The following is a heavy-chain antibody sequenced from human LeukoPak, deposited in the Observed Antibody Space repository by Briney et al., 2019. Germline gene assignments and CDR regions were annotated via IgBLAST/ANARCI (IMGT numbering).Heavy chain of an antibody. V-gene: IGHV1-18*01. Sequence: ASVKVPCKTSGYTFSSYGITWVRQAPGQGLEWMGWSSAHGHTKLARNLQARVTVTIDASTTTAYMVLRSLSSDDTAVYFCARETASGYLGFDFWGQGTLVTVSS. CDR1: GYTFSSYG. CDR3: ARETASGYLGFDF. D-gene: IGHD3-3*01. J-gene: IGHJ4*02. CDR2: SSAHGHT.